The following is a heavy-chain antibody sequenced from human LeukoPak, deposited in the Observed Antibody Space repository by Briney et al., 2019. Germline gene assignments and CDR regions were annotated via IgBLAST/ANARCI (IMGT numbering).Heavy chain of an antibody. D-gene: IGHD3-10*01. CDR1: GGSISSSSYY. CDR2: IYYSGST. Sequence: PSETLSLTCTVPGGSISSSSYYWGWIRQPPGKGLEWIGSIYYSGSTYYNPSLKSRVTISVDTSKNQFSLKLSSVTAADTAVYYCARDGYGGVDYWGQGTLVTVSS. CDR3: ARDGYGGVDY. J-gene: IGHJ4*02. V-gene: IGHV4-39*07.